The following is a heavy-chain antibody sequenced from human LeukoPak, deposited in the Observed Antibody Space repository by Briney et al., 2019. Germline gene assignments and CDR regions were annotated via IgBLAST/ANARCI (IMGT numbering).Heavy chain of an antibody. CDR3: AREYTSGSYYIDY. Sequence: GGSLRLSCAASGFTFSDYYMSWIRQAPGKGLEWVSYISSSSPTRYYADSVKGRFSISRDNAKNSLYLQMNSLRAEDTAMYYCAREYTSGSYYIDYWGQGTLVTVSS. CDR1: GFTFSDYY. D-gene: IGHD3-10*01. CDR2: ISSSSPTR. V-gene: IGHV3-11*01. J-gene: IGHJ4*02.